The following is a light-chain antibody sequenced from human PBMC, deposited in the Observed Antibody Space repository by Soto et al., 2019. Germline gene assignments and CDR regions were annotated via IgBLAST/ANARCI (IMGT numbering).Light chain of an antibody. Sequence: IQMTQTPTSLSASVGDTVTITCRASQAMNTYIAWYQQRPGAAPKLLVYGASTLYTGVPSRFSGSESGAVFTLTISSLQPEDFATYYCQQLHSYPITFGQGTRLEIK. V-gene: IGKV1-9*01. CDR3: QQLHSYPIT. CDR1: QAMNTY. J-gene: IGKJ5*01. CDR2: GAS.